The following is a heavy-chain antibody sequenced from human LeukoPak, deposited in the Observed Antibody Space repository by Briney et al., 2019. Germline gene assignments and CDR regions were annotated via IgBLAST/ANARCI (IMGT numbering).Heavy chain of an antibody. CDR3: AKDLSKELLYRRAKYYFDY. V-gene: IGHV3-30*02. J-gene: IGHJ4*02. D-gene: IGHD3-3*01. Sequence: GGSLRLSCAVSGVTFCSYGMHWVREAPGKGLEWVSFIRYDRSNKYYTDSVKVRFTISRDNSKKALYLQMSSLRAEDTAVYYCAKDLSKELLYRRAKYYFDYWGQGTLVTVSS. CDR1: GVTFCSYG. CDR2: IRYDRSNK.